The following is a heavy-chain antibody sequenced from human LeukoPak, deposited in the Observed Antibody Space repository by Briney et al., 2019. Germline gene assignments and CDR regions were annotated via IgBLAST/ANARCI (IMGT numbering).Heavy chain of an antibody. CDR2: ISYDGSNK. CDR1: GFTFSNFA. Sequence: GGSLRLSCAASGFTFSNFAMHWDRQAPGKGLEWVAVISYDGSNKYYADSVKGRFTISRDNSKNTLYLQMNSLRAEDTAVYYCAKTMTTVVTTPSDFDYWGQGTLVTVSS. CDR3: AKTMTTVVTTPSDFDY. V-gene: IGHV3-30*18. D-gene: IGHD4-23*01. J-gene: IGHJ4*02.